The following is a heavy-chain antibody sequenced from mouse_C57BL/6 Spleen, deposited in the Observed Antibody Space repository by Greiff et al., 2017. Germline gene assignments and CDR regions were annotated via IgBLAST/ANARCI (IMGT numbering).Heavy chain of an antibody. CDR3: ARHPGGYFDY. Sequence: VKLMESGAELVKPGASVKISCKASGYAFSSYWMNWVKQRPGKGLEWIGQIYPGDGDTNYNGKFKGKATLTADKSSSTAYMQLSSLTSEDSAVYFCARHPGGYFDYWGQGTTLTVSS. CDR2: IYPGDGDT. CDR1: GYAFSSYW. V-gene: IGHV1-80*01. J-gene: IGHJ2*01.